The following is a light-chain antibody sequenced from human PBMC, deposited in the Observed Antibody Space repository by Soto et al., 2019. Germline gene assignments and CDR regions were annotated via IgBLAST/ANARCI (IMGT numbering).Light chain of an antibody. CDR2: NNI. J-gene: IGLJ2*01. CDR3: GTWDNSKGVI. Sequence: QSVLTQPPSVSAAPGQKVTISCSGNRSNVGDNYVSWYQQLPRTAPNLLIYNNIKRPSVIPDRFSGSKSGTSATLHISGVHTGDDADYYGGTWDNSKGVIFGGGTKLTVL. CDR1: RSNVGDNY. V-gene: IGLV1-51*01.